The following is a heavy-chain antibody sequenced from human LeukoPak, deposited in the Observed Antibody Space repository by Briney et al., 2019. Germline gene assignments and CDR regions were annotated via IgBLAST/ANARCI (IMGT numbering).Heavy chain of an antibody. CDR3: ARGTVTMVDY. V-gene: IGHV3-66*01. Sequence: GGSLRLSCTASGFIFSTCAMSWVRQAPGRGLEWVSVIYSGGSTYYADSVKGRFTISRDNSKNTLFLQMNSLRAGDTAVYYCARGTVTMVDYWGQGTLVTVSS. J-gene: IGHJ4*02. CDR1: GFIFSTCA. D-gene: IGHD3-10*01. CDR2: IYSGGST.